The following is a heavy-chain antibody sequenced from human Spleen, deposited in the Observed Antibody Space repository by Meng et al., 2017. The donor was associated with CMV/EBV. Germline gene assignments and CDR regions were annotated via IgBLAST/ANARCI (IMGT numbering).Heavy chain of an antibody. CDR1: GFTFSDYY. D-gene: IGHD6-13*01. J-gene: IGHJ4*02. CDR2: ISAGGDNM. Sequence: GESLKISCAASGFTFSDYYMSWIRQAPGKGLEWISYISAGGDNMYYVDSVKGRFTISRDNAKNSLYLEMNSLSVDDTAVYYCARDWGPHSSSGYYFDFWGQGTLVTVSS. V-gene: IGHV3-11*01. CDR3: ARDWGPHSSSGYYFDF.